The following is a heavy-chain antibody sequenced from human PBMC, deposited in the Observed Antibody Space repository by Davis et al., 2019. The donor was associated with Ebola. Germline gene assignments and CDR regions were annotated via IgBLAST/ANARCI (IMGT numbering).Heavy chain of an antibody. Sequence: SLKISCAASGFNFAASAMLWVRLAPGKGLEWVSGIRWNGDGVVYADSVKGRFTISRDNAKNTLYLQMNSLRAEDTAVYYCAKDVDGSFYFYYGLDVWGQGTTVTVSS. J-gene: IGHJ6*02. V-gene: IGHV3-9*01. CDR2: IRWNGDGV. CDR1: GFNFAASA. CDR3: AKDVDGSFYFYYGLDV. D-gene: IGHD1-26*01.